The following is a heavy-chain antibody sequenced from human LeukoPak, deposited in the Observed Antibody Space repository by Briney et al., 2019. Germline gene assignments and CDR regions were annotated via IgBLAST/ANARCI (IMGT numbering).Heavy chain of an antibody. CDR1: GFTSSNYW. V-gene: IGHV3-7*04. CDR2: INKDSSRK. J-gene: IGHJ4*02. Sequence: RGSLRPSCVRSGFTSSNYWTNWVRQAPGEGREWVGNINKDSSRKNYADSVKGRFTISRYNSKNYLYLQMDSLRAEDTALYYCAGGYYAGYWGQGTQVTVSS. D-gene: IGHD3-10*01. CDR3: AGGYYAGY.